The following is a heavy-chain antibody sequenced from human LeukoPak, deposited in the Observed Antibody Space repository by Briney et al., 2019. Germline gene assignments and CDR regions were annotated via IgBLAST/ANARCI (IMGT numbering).Heavy chain of an antibody. CDR2: IYYSGST. Sequence: SEALSLTCTVSGGSFSSGSYYWSWIRQPPGKGLEWIGYIYYSGSTNYNPSLKSRVTISVDTSKNQFSLKLSSVTAADTAVYYCARVAVAGKGYFQHWGQGTLVTVSS. CDR3: ARVAVAGKGYFQH. D-gene: IGHD6-19*01. CDR1: GGSFSSGSYY. J-gene: IGHJ1*01. V-gene: IGHV4-61*01.